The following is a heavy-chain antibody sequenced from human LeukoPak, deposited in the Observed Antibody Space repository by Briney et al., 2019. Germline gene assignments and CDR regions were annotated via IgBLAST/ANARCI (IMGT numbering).Heavy chain of an antibody. CDR1: GYSFTSYW. CDR3: ARHSGGERLWWGRDY. D-gene: IGHD2-21*02. V-gene: IGHV5-10-1*01. Sequence: GESLKISCKGSGYSFTSYWISWVRQMPGKGLEWMGRIDPSDSYTNYSPSFQGHVTISADKSISTAYLQWSSLKASDTAMYYCARHSGGERLWWGRDYWGQGTLVTVSS. J-gene: IGHJ4*02. CDR2: IDPSDSYT.